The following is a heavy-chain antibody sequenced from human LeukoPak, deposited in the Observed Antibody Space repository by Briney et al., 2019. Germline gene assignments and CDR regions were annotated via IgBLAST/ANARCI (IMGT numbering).Heavy chain of an antibody. CDR2: ISAYNGNT. J-gene: IGHJ4*02. CDR3: VGLGGITIIVVETDYYFDY. D-gene: IGHD3-22*01. CDR1: GYTFTSYG. V-gene: IGHV1-18*01. Sequence: ASVKVSCKASGYTFTSYGISWVRQAPGQGLEWMGWISAYNGNTNYAQKLQGRVTMTTHTSTSTAYMELRSLRSDGTAVYFCVGLGGITIIVVETDYYFDYWGQGTLVTVSS.